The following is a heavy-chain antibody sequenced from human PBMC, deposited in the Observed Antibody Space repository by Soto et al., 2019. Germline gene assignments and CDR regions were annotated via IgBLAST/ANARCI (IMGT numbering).Heavy chain of an antibody. CDR2: ISAYNGNT. V-gene: IGHV1-18*01. J-gene: IGHJ6*02. CDR3: ARDEGYSSRKASSYYGMDV. Sequence: ASVKVSCKASGYTFTSYGISWVRQAPGQGLEWMGWISAYNGNTNYAQKLQGRVTMTTDTSTSTAYMELRSLRSDDTAVYYCARDEGYSSRKASSYYGMDVWGQGTTVTGAS. D-gene: IGHD6-13*01. CDR1: GYTFTSYG.